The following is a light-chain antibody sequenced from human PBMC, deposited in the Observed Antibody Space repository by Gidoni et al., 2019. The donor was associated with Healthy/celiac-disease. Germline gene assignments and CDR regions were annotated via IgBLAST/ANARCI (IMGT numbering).Light chain of an antibody. V-gene: IGKV3-20*01. CDR1: HSVRNSY. J-gene: IGKJ1*01. Sequence: IVLTQSLGTMSLYPGERATISCSASHSVRNSYLTWYQQKPGQAPRLIIYGASSRATGIPDRFSGSGSGTDFTLTISRLEPEDFAVYYCQQYGSSPPWTFGQGTKVEIK. CDR3: QQYGSSPPWT. CDR2: GAS.